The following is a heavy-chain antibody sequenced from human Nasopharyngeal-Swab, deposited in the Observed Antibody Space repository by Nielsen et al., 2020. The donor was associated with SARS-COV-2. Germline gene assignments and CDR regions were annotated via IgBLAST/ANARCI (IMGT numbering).Heavy chain of an antibody. CDR3: ARDRYDILTGYYPPPYYGMDV. CDR2: IIPIFGTA. CDR1: GGTFSSYA. D-gene: IGHD3-9*01. J-gene: IGHJ6*02. V-gene: IGHV1-69*13. Sequence: SVKVSCKASGGTFSSYAISWVRQAPGQGLEWMGGIIPIFGTANYAQKFQGRVTITADESTSTAYMELSSLRSEDTGVYYCARDRYDILTGYYPPPYYGMDVWGQGTTVTVSS.